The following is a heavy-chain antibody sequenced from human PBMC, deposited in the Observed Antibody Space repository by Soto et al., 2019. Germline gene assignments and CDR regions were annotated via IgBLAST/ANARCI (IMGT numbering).Heavy chain of an antibody. CDR1: GYTFTSYY. CDR2: LNPTGGST. D-gene: IGHD1-1*01. Sequence: QVQLVQSGAEVKKPGASVKVSCKASGYTFTSYYMHWVRQAPGQGLEWMGILNPTGGSTSYAPKFQGRVTMTRDTSTSTVYMGLSSLRSEDAAVYDCARTTQADYYGMDVCGQGPTVTVSS. CDR3: ARTTQADYYGMDV. J-gene: IGHJ6*02. V-gene: IGHV1-46*01.